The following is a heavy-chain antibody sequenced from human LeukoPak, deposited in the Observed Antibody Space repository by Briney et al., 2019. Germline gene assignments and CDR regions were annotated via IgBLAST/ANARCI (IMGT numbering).Heavy chain of an antibody. CDR3: ATGSLWFGELSEYYFDY. CDR1: GYTLTELS. Sequence: ASVKVSCKVSGYTLTELSMHWVRQAPGKGLEWMGGFDPEDGETIYAQKFQGRVTMTEDTSTGTAYMELSSLRSEDTAVYYCATGSLWFGELSEYYFDYWGQGTLVTVSS. V-gene: IGHV1-24*01. J-gene: IGHJ4*02. CDR2: FDPEDGET. D-gene: IGHD3-10*01.